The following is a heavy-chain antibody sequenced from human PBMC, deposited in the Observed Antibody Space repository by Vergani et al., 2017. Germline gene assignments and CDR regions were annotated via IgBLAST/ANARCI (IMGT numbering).Heavy chain of an antibody. J-gene: IGHJ6*03. CDR1: GGYISSYY. CDR2: IYYSGST. V-gene: IGHV4-59*01. Sequence: QVQLQESGPGLVKPSETLSLTCTVSGGYISSYYWSWIRQPPGKGLEWIGYIYYSGSTNYNPSLKSRVTISVDTSKNQFSLQLSSMTAAATAVYYCARDRSTVTHGFYYYYMDVWGKGTTVTVSS. D-gene: IGHD4-17*01. CDR3: ARDRSTVTHGFYYYYMDV.